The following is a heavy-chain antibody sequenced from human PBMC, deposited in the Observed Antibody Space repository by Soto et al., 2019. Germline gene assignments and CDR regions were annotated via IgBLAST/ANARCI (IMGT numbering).Heavy chain of an antibody. CDR2: TRNKANSYTT. V-gene: IGHV3-72*01. CDR3: ARVSRYCYDY. J-gene: IGHJ4*02. CDR1: GFTSSDHY. Sequence: EVQLVESGGGLVQPGGSLRLSCVVSGFTSSDHYMDWVRQAPGKGLEWVGRTRNKANSYTTEYAASVKGRFTISRDDSKNSLYLQMNSLETEDTAVYYCARVSRYCYDYWGQGTLVTVSS.